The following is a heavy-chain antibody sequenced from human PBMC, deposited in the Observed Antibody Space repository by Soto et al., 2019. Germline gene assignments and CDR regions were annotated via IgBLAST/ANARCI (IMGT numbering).Heavy chain of an antibody. CDR2: IIPIFGTA. V-gene: IGHV1-69*13. J-gene: IGHJ6*02. CDR1: GGTFSSYA. D-gene: IGHD2-21*02. CDR3: ARDLVYCGGDCYPYYYGMDV. Sequence: ASVKVSCKASGGTFSSYAISWVRQAPGQGREWMGGIIPIFGTANYAQKFQGRVTITADESTSTAYMELSSLRSEDTAVYYCARDLVYCGGDCYPYYYGMDVWGQGTTVTVSS.